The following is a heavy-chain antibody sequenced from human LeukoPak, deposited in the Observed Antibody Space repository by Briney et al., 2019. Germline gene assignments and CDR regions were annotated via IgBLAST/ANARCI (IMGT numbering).Heavy chain of an antibody. CDR2: IYYSGST. V-gene: IGHV4-59*08. D-gene: IGHD6-19*01. CDR1: GGSISSYY. CDR3: ARARGAVASLDY. J-gene: IGHJ4*02. Sequence: SETLSLTCTVSGGSISSYYWSWIRQPPGKGLEWIGYIYYSGSTNYNPSLKSRVTISVDTSKNQFSLKLSSVTAADTAVYYCARARGAVASLDYWGQGTLVTVSS.